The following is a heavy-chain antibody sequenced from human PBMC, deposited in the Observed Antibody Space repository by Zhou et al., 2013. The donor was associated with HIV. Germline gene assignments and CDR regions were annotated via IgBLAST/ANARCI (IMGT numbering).Heavy chain of an antibody. CDR3: ARAKTDIVVVPAAMVYYYYYYMDV. CDR1: GGTFSSYA. Sequence: QVQLVQSGAEVKKPGSSVKVSCKASGGTFSSYAISWVRQAPGQGLEWMGGIIPIFGTANYAQKFQGRVTITTDESTSTAYMELSSLRSEDTAVYYCARAKTDIVVVPAAMVYYYYYYMDVWGKGTTVTVSS. V-gene: IGHV1-69*05. J-gene: IGHJ6*03. CDR2: IIPIFGTA. D-gene: IGHD2-2*01.